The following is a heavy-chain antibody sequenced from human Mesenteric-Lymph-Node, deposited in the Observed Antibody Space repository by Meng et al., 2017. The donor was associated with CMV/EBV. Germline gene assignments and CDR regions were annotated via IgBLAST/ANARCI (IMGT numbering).Heavy chain of an antibody. CDR1: GSPFTAYN. CDR2: IHSNSGAT. J-gene: IGHJ5*02. D-gene: IGHD1-1*01. V-gene: IGHV1-2*02. CDR3: ARDGSPVGKNWFDP. Sequence: SGSPFTAYNIHWVRQAPGQGLEWMGWIHSNSGATDYAPSFQGRVTITVDTSISTGYMELSGLRSDDTAVYYCARDGSPVGKNWFDPWGQGTLVTVSS.